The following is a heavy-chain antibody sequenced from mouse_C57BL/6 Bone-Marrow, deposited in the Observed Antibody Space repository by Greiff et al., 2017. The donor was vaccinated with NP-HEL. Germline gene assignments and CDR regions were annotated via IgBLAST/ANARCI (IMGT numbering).Heavy chain of an antibody. CDR3: ARMEVYYYGVGAY. V-gene: IGHV8-8*01. D-gene: IGHD1-1*01. CDR1: GFSLSTFGMG. Sequence: QVTLKESGPGILQPSPTLSLTCSFSGFSLSTFGMGVGWIRQPSGKGLEWLAHIWWDDDKYYNPALKSRLTISKDTSKNQVFLKIANVDTADTATYYCARMEVYYYGVGAYWGQGTLVTVSA. J-gene: IGHJ3*01. CDR2: IWWDDDK.